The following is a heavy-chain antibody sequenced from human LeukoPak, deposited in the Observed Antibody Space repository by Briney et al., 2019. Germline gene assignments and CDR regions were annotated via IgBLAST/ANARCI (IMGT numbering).Heavy chain of an antibody. CDR2: INPNSGGT. V-gene: IGHV1-2*02. CDR3: ARDIVVVPAAMSEPDY. CDR1: GYTSTGYY. J-gene: IGHJ4*02. Sequence: GASVKVSCKASGYTSTGYYMHWVRQAPGQGLEWMGWINPNSGGTNCAQKFQGRVTMTRDTSISTAYMELSRLRSDDTAVYYCARDIVVVPAAMSEPDYWGQGTLVTVSS. D-gene: IGHD2-2*01.